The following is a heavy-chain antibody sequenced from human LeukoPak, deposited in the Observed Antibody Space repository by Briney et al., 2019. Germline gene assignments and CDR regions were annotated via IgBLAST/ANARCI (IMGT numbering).Heavy chain of an antibody. D-gene: IGHD3-22*01. V-gene: IGHV3-21*01. CDR2: ISSSSSYI. CDR1: GFTFSSYS. CDR3: AREYYYDSSGYYDYYYGMDV. J-gene: IGHJ6*02. Sequence: GGSLRLSCAASGFTFSSYSMNWVRQAPGKGLEWVSSISSSSSYIYYADSVKGRFTISRDNAKNSLYLQMNSLRAEDTAVYYCAREYYYDSSGYYDYYYGMDVWGQGTTVTVSS.